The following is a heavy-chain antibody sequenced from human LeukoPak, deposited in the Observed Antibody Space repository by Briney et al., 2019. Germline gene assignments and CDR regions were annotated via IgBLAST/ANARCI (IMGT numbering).Heavy chain of an antibody. V-gene: IGHV3-23*01. CDR2: ISGSGGST. J-gene: IGHJ6*03. CDR1: GFTFSSYA. Sequence: GGSLRLSCAASGFTFSSYAMSWVRQAPGKGLEWVSAISGSGGSTYYADSVKGRFTISRDNSKNTLYLQMNSLRAEDKAVYYCATRPLYYYYMDVWGKGTTVTVSS. D-gene: IGHD1-1*01. CDR3: ATRPLYYYYMDV.